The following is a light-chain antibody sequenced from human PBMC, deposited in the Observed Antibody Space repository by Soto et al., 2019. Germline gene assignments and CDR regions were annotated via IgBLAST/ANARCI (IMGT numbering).Light chain of an antibody. CDR2: GPS. CDR3: QQFGGSPPVT. J-gene: IGKJ4*01. Sequence: EIVLTQSPVTLSLSPGERATLSCRASQSVNNNYLAWYQQKPGQPPKLLIFGPSSRATGIPDRFSGSGSGTDFTLTISRLEPEDFALYYCQQFGGSPPVTFGGGTKVEIK. V-gene: IGKV3-20*01. CDR1: QSVNNNY.